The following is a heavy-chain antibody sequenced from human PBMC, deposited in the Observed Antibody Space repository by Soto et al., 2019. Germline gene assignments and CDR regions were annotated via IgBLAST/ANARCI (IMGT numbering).Heavy chain of an antibody. CDR3: ARDRLLWFGELTGDLGY. J-gene: IGHJ4*02. CDR1: GFTFSSYS. Sequence: EVQLVESGGGLVQPGGSLRLSCAASGFTFSSYSMNWVRQAPGTGLEWGSYISSSSSTIYYADSVKGRFTISRDNAKNSLYLQMNSLRDEDTAVYYCARDRLLWFGELTGDLGYWGQGTLVTVSS. D-gene: IGHD3-10*01. V-gene: IGHV3-48*02. CDR2: ISSSSSTI.